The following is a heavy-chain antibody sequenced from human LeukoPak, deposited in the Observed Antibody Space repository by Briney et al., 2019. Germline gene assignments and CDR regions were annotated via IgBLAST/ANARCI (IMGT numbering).Heavy chain of an antibody. CDR2: ISSSGSTI. V-gene: IGHV3-48*03. D-gene: IGHD3-22*01. CDR1: GFTFSSYE. J-gene: IGHJ4*02. CDR3: ARVDSGYYFGYGY. Sequence: GGSLRLSCAASGFTFSSYEMNWVRQAPGKGLEWVSYISSSGSTIYYADSVKGRFTISRDNAKNSLYLQMNSLRAEDTAVYYCARVDSGYYFGYGYWGQGTLVTVSS.